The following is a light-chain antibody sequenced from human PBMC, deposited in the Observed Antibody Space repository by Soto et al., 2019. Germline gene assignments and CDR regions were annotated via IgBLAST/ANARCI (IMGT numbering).Light chain of an antibody. CDR2: DVT. V-gene: IGLV2-14*03. CDR3: CSYRSDIPRFYV. Sequence: QSVLAQPASVSGSPGQSITISCTGTHNDVGHENFVSWYQQHPDKVPKLIIYDVTRRASGVSSRFSASKSGNTAYLAISGLQADDEADYYCCSYRSDIPRFYVLGTGTKVTVL. J-gene: IGLJ1*01. CDR1: HNDVGHENF.